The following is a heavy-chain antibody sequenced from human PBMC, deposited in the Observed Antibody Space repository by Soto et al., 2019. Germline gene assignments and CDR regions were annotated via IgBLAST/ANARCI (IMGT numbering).Heavy chain of an antibody. CDR1: GFTFSSYA. CDR3: ARDRVTGTTYYYYGMDV. V-gene: IGHV3-30-3*01. CDR2: ISYDGSNK. D-gene: IGHD1-20*01. Sequence: QVQLVESGGGVVQPGRSLRLSCAASGFTFSSYAMHWVRQAPGKGLEWVAVISYDGSNKYYADSVKGRFTISRDNSKNTLYLQMNSLRAEDTAVYYCARDRVTGTTYYYYGMDVWGQGTTVTVSS. J-gene: IGHJ6*02.